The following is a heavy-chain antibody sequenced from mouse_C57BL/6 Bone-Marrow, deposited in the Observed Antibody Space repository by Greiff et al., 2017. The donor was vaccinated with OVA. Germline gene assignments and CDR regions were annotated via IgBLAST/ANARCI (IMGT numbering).Heavy chain of an antibody. V-gene: IGHV3-6*01. CDR1: GYSITSGYY. CDR2: ISYDGSN. Sequence: EVQVVESGPGLVKPSQSLSLTCSVTGYSITSGYYWNWIRQFPGNKLEWMGYISYDGSNNYNPSLKNRISITRDTSKNQFFLKLNSVTTEDTATYYCARRAGPYFDYWGQGTTLTVSS. J-gene: IGHJ2*01. CDR3: ARRAGPYFDY.